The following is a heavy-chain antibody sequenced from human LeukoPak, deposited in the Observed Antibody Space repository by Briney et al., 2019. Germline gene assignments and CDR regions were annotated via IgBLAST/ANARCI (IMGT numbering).Heavy chain of an antibody. D-gene: IGHD3-9*01. J-gene: IGHJ3*02. V-gene: IGHV4-30-2*01. CDR1: GGSISSGGYS. CDR3: ARYRYFDWSQAFDI. Sequence: SQTLSLTCAVSGGSISSGGYSWSWIRQPPGKGLEWIGYIYHSGSTYYNPPLKSRVTISVDTSKNQFSLKLSSVTAADTAVYYCARYRYFDWSQAFDIWGQGTMVTVSS. CDR2: IYHSGST.